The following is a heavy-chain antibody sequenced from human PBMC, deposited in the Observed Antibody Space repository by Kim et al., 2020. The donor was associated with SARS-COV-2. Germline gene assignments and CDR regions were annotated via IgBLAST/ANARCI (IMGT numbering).Heavy chain of an antibody. CDR1: GFTFRLDW. V-gene: IGHV3-74*01. Sequence: GGSLRLSCAASGFTFRLDWMHWVRQAPGKGLVWVSRMNSDGSDITYADSVKGRFTISRDNAKNTLNLQRNSLRAEDTAVYYCARGGVYNYNPLDYWGQGTLVTVSS. CDR3: ARGGVYNYNPLDY. J-gene: IGHJ4*02. CDR2: MNSDGSDI. D-gene: IGHD1-20*01.